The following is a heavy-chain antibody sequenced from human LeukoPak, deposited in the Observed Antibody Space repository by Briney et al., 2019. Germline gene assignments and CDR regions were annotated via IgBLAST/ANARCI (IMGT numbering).Heavy chain of an antibody. CDR1: GSISSYY. CDR3: ARQKCTSTSCLTKNAFDI. CDR2: IYTSGST. J-gene: IGHJ3*02. Sequence: SETLSLTCTVSGSISSYYWSWIRQPPGKGLEWIGYIYTSGSTNYNPSLKGRVTLSVDTSKNQFSLELSSVTAADTAVYYCARQKCTSTSCLTKNAFDIWGQGTMVTVSS. V-gene: IGHV4-4*09. D-gene: IGHD2-2*01.